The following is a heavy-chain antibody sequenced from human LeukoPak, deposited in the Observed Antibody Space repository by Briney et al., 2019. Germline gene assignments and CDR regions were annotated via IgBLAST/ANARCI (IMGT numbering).Heavy chain of an antibody. CDR1: GGSISSGGYY. J-gene: IGHJ5*02. Sequence: SQALSLTCTVSGGSISSGGYYWSWIRQHPGKGLEWIGYIYYSGSTYYNPSLKSRVTISVDTSKNQFSLKLSSVTAADTAVYYSARGGDSSGYYPQHNYNWFDPWGQGTLVTVYS. CDR3: ARGGDSSGYYPQHNYNWFDP. V-gene: IGHV4-31*03. CDR2: IYYSGST. D-gene: IGHD3-22*01.